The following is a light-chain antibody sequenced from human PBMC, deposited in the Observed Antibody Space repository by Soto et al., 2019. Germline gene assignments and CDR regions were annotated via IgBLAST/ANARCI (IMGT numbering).Light chain of an antibody. CDR1: QDISNS. J-gene: IGKJ4*01. V-gene: IGKV1-33*01. Sequence: DNQMTQSPSSLSASVGDRITITCQASQDISNSLNWCQQKPGKAPKLLIFDASNLETGVPSRFSGSGSGTDFTLTISGLQPEDIATYYCQQYNTLPFTFGGGTKLEIK. CDR2: DAS. CDR3: QQYNTLPFT.